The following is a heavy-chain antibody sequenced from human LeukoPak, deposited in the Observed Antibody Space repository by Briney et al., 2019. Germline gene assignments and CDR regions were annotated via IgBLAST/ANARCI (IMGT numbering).Heavy chain of an antibody. CDR3: ARGSEDGDYVFDY. V-gene: IGHV3-30-3*01. J-gene: IGHJ4*02. CDR1: GFTFSSYV. Sequence: GSLRLSCAASGFTFSSYVMHWVRQAPGKGLEWVAVISYDGSNKYYADSVKGRFTISRDNSKNTLYLQMNSLRAEDTAVYYCARGSEDGDYVFDYWGQGTLVTVSS. CDR2: ISYDGSNK. D-gene: IGHD4-17*01.